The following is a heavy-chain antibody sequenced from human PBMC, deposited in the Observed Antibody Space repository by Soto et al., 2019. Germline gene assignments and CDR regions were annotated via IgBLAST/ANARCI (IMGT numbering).Heavy chain of an antibody. CDR3: ARDRRVAVACTVPSYYFDY. V-gene: IGHV4-4*02. CDR1: GGSISSSNW. J-gene: IGHJ4*02. Sequence: SETLSLTCAVSGGSISSSNWWSWVRQPPGKGLEWIGEIYHSGGTNYNPSLKSRVTISVDKSKNQFSLKLSSVTAADTAVYYCARDRRVAVACTVPSYYFDYWGQGTLVTVSS. D-gene: IGHD6-19*01. CDR2: IYHSGGT.